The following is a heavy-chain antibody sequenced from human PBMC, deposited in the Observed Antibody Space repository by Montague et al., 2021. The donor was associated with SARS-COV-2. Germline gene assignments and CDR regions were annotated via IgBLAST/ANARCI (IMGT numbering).Heavy chain of an antibody. D-gene: IGHD4-17*01. CDR3: ARLYGSSFDY. J-gene: IGHJ4*02. CDR2: FYYAGGT. Sequence: SETLSLTCTVSGGSVSRISSHWGWIRQPPGKGLEYIGSFYYAGGTQYNPSLKSRVTISVDTSNDQFSLKMNSVTAADTAVYFCARLYGSSFDYRGQGTLVTVSS. V-gene: IGHV4-39*01. CDR1: GGSVSRISSH.